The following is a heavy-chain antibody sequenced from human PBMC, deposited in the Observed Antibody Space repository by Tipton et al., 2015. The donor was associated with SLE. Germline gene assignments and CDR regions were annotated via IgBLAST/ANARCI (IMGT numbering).Heavy chain of an antibody. CDR2: ISSSSSTI. CDR3: ARVAYYDSSGYLFDY. V-gene: IGHV3-48*01. Sequence: SLRLSCAASGFTFSIYSMYWVRQAPGKGLEGVSYISSSSSTIYYAHSVKGRITISRDNAKNSLYLQMNSLRAEDTAVYYCARVAYYDSSGYLFDYWGQGTRVTVST. CDR1: GFTFSIYS. D-gene: IGHD3-22*01. J-gene: IGHJ4*02.